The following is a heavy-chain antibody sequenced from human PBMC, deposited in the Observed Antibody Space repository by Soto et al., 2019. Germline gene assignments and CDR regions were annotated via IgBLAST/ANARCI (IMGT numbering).Heavy chain of an antibody. CDR1: GLTLINFG. D-gene: IGHD3-10*01. V-gene: IGHV3-33*01. CDR3: ARDVGSSGSSRWFDT. J-gene: IGHJ5*02. Sequence: GSLRLSCVASGLTLINFGMPWVRQAQAKGLEWIALIWYEGTTKYSTDSMKGRFSISRDQSKSTLYLQVNSLRAEDTATYYCARDVGSSGSSRWFDTWGQGTLVTVSS. CDR2: IWYEGTTK.